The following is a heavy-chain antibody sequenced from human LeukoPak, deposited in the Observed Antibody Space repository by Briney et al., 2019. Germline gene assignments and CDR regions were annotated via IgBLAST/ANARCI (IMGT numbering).Heavy chain of an antibody. D-gene: IGHD1-26*01. V-gene: IGHV4-38-2*02. CDR2: IYHSGST. CDR1: GYSISSGYY. J-gene: IGHJ5*02. CDR3: ARDCSGLNTYSGSYYSWFDP. Sequence: PSETLSLTCTVSGYSISSGYYWGWIRQPPGKGQEWIGSIYHSGSTYYNPSLKSRVTISVDTSKNQFSLKLSSVTAADTAVYYCARDCSGLNTYSGSYYSWFDPWGQGTLVTVSS.